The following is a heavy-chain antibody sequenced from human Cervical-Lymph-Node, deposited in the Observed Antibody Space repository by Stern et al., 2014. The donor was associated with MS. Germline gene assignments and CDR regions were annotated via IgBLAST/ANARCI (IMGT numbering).Heavy chain of an antibody. V-gene: IGHV2-5*02. CDR1: GFSLTTSGVG. CDR3: IHTSPRVPGIDY. CDR2: IYWDGYK. D-gene: IGHD6-13*01. Sequence: QVTLKESGPTLVKPTQTLTLKCIFSGFSLTTSGVGVGWIRPPPGKALEWLGFIYWDGYKRYSPSLKRRITITKDTSKNQVVLTMTNMDPVDTATYYCIHTSPRVPGIDYWGQGTLVTVSS. J-gene: IGHJ4*02.